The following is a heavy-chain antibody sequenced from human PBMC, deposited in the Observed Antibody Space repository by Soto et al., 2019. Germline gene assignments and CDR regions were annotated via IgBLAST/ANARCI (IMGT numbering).Heavy chain of an antibody. CDR2: INHSGST. CDR1: GGSFRGYY. J-gene: IGHJ5*02. D-gene: IGHD3-16*01. Sequence: PSETLSVTCAVYGGSFRGYYWSWIRPPPGKGLGWIGAINHSGSTNYNPSLKSRVTISVDTSKNQFSLKLSSVTAADTAVYYCARALGRNSILWRKSPGVKMTRWFDPWGQGTQVTVSS. V-gene: IGHV4-34*01. CDR3: ARALGRNSILWRKSPGVKMTRWFDP.